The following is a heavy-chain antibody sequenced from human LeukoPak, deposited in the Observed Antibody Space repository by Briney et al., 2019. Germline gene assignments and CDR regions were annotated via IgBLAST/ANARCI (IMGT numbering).Heavy chain of an antibody. Sequence: SETLSLTCTVSGGSTGSYYWSWIRQPPGKGLEWMGYIYTSGSTNYNPSLKSRVTISVDTSKNQFSLKLSSVTAADTAVYYCARGGMGSYDSSGYPDYWGQGTLVTVSS. CDR2: IYTSGST. CDR1: GGSTGSYY. D-gene: IGHD3-22*01. V-gene: IGHV4-4*09. CDR3: ARGGMGSYDSSGYPDY. J-gene: IGHJ4*02.